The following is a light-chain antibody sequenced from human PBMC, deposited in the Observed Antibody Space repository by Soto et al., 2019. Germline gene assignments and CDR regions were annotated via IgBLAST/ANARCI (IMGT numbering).Light chain of an antibody. V-gene: IGKV3-20*01. CDR1: QSVASSY. CDR2: GAT. Sequence: EIVLTQCPGTLSLSPGERATLSCRASQSVASSYLGWYQQRPGQAPRLLIYGATSRATDIPDRFSGSGSGTEFTLTISSLQPDDFATYYCQQYNSYSPITFGQGTRLEI. J-gene: IGKJ5*01. CDR3: QQYNSYSPIT.